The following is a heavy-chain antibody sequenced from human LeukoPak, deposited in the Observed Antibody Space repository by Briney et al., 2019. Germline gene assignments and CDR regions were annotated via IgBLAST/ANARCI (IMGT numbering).Heavy chain of an antibody. D-gene: IGHD3-22*01. CDR2: INPNSGGT. Sequence: ASVKVSCKASGYTFTGYYMHWVRQAPGQGLEWMGRINPNSGGTNYAQKFQGRVTMTRDTSISTAYMELSRLRSDDTAVYYCARNLYYYDSSGYFFWGQGTLVTVSS. J-gene: IGHJ4*02. CDR1: GYTFTGYY. V-gene: IGHV1-2*06. CDR3: ARNLYYYDSSGYFF.